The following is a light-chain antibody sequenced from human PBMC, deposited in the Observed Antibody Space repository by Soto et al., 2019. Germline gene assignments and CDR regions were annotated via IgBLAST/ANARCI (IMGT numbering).Light chain of an antibody. J-gene: IGKJ3*01. CDR3: QQYGSSPCT. Sequence: EVVLTQSPGTLSLSPGERATLSCRASQSVSSSYLAWYQQKPAQAPRLLIYGASRRATGIPDRFSGSGSGTDFTLTISRLEPEDFAVYYCQQYGSSPCTFGPGTKVDIK. V-gene: IGKV3-20*01. CDR2: GAS. CDR1: QSVSSSY.